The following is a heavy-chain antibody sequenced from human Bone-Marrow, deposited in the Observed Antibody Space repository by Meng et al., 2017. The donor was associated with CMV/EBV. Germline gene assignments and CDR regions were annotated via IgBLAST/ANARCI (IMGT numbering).Heavy chain of an antibody. Sequence: FSGSAMHWVRQASGKGLERVGRIRSKANSYATAYAASVKGRFTISRDDSKNTAYLQMNSLKTEDTAVYYCTRPKYYYDSSGYSPFDYWGQGTLVTVSS. D-gene: IGHD3-22*01. CDR3: TRPKYYYDSSGYSPFDY. CDR2: IRSKANSYAT. J-gene: IGHJ4*02. V-gene: IGHV3-73*01. CDR1: FSGSA.